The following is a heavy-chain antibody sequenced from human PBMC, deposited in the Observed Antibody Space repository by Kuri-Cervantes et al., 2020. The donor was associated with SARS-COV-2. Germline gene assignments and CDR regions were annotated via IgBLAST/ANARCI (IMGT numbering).Heavy chain of an antibody. J-gene: IGHJ6*02. V-gene: IGHV3-48*02. CDR2: ISSSSSTT. CDR3: ARQYYDILTGYYLYGMDV. D-gene: IGHD3-9*01. CDR1: GFTFSSYW. Sequence: LSLTCAAPGFTFSSYWMNWVRQAPGKGLEWVSYISSSSSTTYYADSVKGRFTISRDNAKNSLYLQMNSLRDEDTAVYYCARQYYDILTGYYLYGMDVWGQGTTVTVSS.